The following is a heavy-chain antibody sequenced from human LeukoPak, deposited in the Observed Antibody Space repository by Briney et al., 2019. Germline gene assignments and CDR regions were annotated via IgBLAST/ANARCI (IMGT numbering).Heavy chain of an antibody. Sequence: PSETLSLTCAVYGGSFSGYYWSWIRQHPGKGLEWIGHIYYSGSTYYNPSLKSRVTISVDTSNNQFSLKLSSVTAADTAVYYCARDMGLYFYDSSGPDAFDIWGQGTMVIVSS. J-gene: IGHJ3*02. CDR2: IYYSGST. V-gene: IGHV4-31*11. CDR3: ARDMGLYFYDSSGPDAFDI. D-gene: IGHD3-22*01. CDR1: GGSFSGYY.